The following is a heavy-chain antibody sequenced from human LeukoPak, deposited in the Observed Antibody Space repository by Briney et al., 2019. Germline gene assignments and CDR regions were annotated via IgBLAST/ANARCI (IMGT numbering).Heavy chain of an antibody. CDR2: IYTSGST. V-gene: IGHV4-61*02. CDR3: ARMSRGYYDILTGYSDFDY. Sequence: SQTLSLTCTVSGGSISSGSYYWSWIRQPAGKGLEWIGRIYTSGSTNYNPSLKSRVTISVDTSKNQFSLKLSSVTAADTAVYYCARMSRGYYDILTGYSDFDYWGQGTLVTVSS. J-gene: IGHJ4*02. CDR1: GGSISSGSYY. D-gene: IGHD3-9*01.